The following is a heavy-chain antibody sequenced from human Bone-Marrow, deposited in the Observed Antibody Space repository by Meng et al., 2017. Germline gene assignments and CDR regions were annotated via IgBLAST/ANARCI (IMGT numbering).Heavy chain of an antibody. V-gene: IGHV3-48*03. D-gene: IGHD3-22*01. Sequence: GESLKISCAASGFTFSSYEMNWVRQAPGKGLEWVSYISSSGSTIYYADSVKGRFTISRDNAKNSLYLQMNSLRAEDMALYYCAKDSSSYYYDSSVGRYAFDIWGQGTMVTVSS. CDR1: GFTFSSYE. J-gene: IGHJ3*02. CDR3: AKDSSSYYYDSSVGRYAFDI. CDR2: ISSSGSTI.